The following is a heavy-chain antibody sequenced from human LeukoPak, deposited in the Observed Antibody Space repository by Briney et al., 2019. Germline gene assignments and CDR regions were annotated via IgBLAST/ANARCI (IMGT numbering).Heavy chain of an antibody. D-gene: IGHD3-22*01. CDR2: IDHSGNT. CDR3: GIFMDVVPGTMS. J-gene: IGHJ4*02. CDR1: GGSFSNYY. V-gene: IGHV4-34*01. Sequence: SETLSLTCAVFGGSFSNYYLHWIRQPPGKGLEWIGEIDHSGNTKYNPSLKNRLTISVDTSKNQFSLNLSSVTAADTGVYYCGIFMDVVPGTMSWGLGTLVTVSS.